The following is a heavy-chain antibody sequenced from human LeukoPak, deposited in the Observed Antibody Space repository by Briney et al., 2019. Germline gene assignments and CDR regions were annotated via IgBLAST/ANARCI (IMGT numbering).Heavy chain of an antibody. CDR3: AREADTNSWCRPAFRLLDV. D-gene: IGHD6-13*01. V-gene: IGHV1-18*01. CDR1: GYTFRSHG. CDR2: ISPYNDET. Sequence: GASVKVSCKASGYTFRSHGIYWVRQAPGQGLEWMGWISPYNDETKYARRIQDRVIMTTETSTTTAYMELRGLTSDDTAVYFCAREADTNSWCRPAFRLLDVWGQGTLVTVSS. J-gene: IGHJ4*02.